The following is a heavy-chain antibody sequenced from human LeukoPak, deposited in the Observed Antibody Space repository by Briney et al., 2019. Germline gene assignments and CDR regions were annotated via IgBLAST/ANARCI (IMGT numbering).Heavy chain of an antibody. CDR1: GDSISSSSYY. V-gene: IGHV4-39*01. D-gene: IGHD3-3*01. J-gene: IGHJ4*02. Sequence: SETLSLTCTVSGDSISSSSYYWGWIRQPPGKGLEWIGSIYDSGSTYYNPSLKSRVTISVDTSKNQFSLKLNSVTAADTAMYYCQSRFLEWLLDYWGQGTLVTVSS. CDR3: QSRFLEWLLDY. CDR2: IYDSGST.